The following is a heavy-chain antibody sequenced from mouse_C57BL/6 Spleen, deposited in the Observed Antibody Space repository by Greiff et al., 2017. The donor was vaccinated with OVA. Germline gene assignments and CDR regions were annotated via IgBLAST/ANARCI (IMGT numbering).Heavy chain of an antibody. D-gene: IGHD1-1*01. Sequence: VQLKESGAELVRPGASVKLSCTASGFNIQDDYMHWVKQRPEQGLEWIGWIDPENGDTEYASKFQGKATITADTSSNTAYLQLSSLTSEDTAVYYCTIRTTVVATDYWGQGTTLTVSS. J-gene: IGHJ2*01. CDR2: IDPENGDT. V-gene: IGHV14-4*01. CDR3: TIRTTVVATDY. CDR1: GFNIQDDY.